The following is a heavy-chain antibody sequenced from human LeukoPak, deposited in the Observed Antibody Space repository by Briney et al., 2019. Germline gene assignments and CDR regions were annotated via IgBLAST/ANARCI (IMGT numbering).Heavy chain of an antibody. D-gene: IGHD5-18*01. V-gene: IGHV3-30*18. CDR1: GFTSSSYG. CDR3: AKEAGDSYGSADY. CDR2: ISYDGSNK. J-gene: IGHJ4*02. Sequence: GGSLRLSCAASGFTSSSYGMHWVRQAPGKGLEWVAVISYDGSNKYYADSVKGRFTISRDNSKNTLYLQMNSLRAEDTAVYYCAKEAGDSYGSADYWGQGTLVTVSS.